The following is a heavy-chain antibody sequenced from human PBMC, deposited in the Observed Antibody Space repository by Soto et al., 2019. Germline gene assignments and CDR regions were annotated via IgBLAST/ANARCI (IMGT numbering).Heavy chain of an antibody. J-gene: IGHJ4*02. CDR1: GYAFTSNS. D-gene: IGHD6-19*01. V-gene: IGHV1-18*04. CDR3: ARRSSSSSGWRPDY. Sequence: ASVKVSGKASGYAFTSNSIGWVRQAPGQGLEWMGWINVYNGNTKYAQQLQGRVTLTTDTSTSTAYMDLRSLRSDDTAVYYCARRSSSSSGWRPDYWGQGTLVTVSS. CDR2: INVYNGNT.